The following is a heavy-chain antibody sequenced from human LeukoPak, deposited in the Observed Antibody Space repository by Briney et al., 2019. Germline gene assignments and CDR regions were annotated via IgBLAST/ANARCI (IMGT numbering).Heavy chain of an antibody. J-gene: IGHJ4*02. CDR2: ISTSGTT. V-gene: IGHV4-4*07. CDR3: ARQQLVGPYYFDY. D-gene: IGHD6-13*01. CDR1: GGSISGYY. Sequence: PSETLSLTCTVSGGSISGYYWSWIRQPAGRGLEWIGRISTSGTTNYNPSLKSRVTMSVDTSKNQFSLKLSSMTAADTAVYYCARQQLVGPYYFDYWGQGTLVTVSS.